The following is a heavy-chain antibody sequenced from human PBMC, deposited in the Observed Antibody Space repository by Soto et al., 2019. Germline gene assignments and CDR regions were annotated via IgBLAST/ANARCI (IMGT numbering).Heavy chain of an antibody. CDR2: ISWNSGSI. V-gene: IGHV3-9*01. CDR1: GFTFDDYA. D-gene: IGHD4-17*01. CDR3: ASIDYGDYKGAFDI. J-gene: IGHJ3*02. Sequence: GGSLRLSCAASGFTFDDYAMHWVRQAPGKGLEWVSGISWNSGSIGYADSVKGRFTISRDNAKNSLYLQMNSLRAEDTALYYCASIDYGDYKGAFDIWGQGTMVTVSS.